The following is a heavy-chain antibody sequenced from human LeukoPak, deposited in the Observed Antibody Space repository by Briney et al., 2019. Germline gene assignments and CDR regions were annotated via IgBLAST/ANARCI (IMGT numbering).Heavy chain of an antibody. D-gene: IGHD1-26*01. CDR2: IKQDGTEK. J-gene: IGHJ4*02. CDR1: GFTFSTYW. CDR3: ARAVGPTHFDY. V-gene: IGHV3-7*04. Sequence: GGSLRLSCAASGFTFSTYWMSWVRQAPGKGLEWVANIKQDGTEKYYVDSVNGRFTISRDNAKNSLYLQMSSLRAEDTAMYYCARAVGPTHFDYWGQETLVTVSS.